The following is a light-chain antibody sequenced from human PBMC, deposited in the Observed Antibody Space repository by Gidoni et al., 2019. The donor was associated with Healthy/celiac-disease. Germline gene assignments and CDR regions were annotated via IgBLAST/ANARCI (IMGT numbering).Light chain of an antibody. V-gene: IGKV3-20*01. CDR2: GAS. Sequence: ELVLTQSPGTLSLSPGERATLSCRASPSVSSSYLAWYQQKPGQAPRLLIYGASSRATGIPDRFSGSGSGTDFTLTISRLEPEDVAVYYCQQYGSSAITFGQGTRLEIK. CDR1: PSVSSSY. J-gene: IGKJ5*01. CDR3: QQYGSSAIT.